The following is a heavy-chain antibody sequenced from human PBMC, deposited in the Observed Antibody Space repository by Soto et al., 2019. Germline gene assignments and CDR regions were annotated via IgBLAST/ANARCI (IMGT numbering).Heavy chain of an antibody. D-gene: IGHD2-8*01. J-gene: IGHJ5*01. CDR1: GDSVSTNSAT. CDR2: TYYRSKWFH. Sequence: QVQLQQSGPGLVKPSQTLSLTCDISGDSVSTNSATWNWIRQSPSGGLEWLGRTYYRSKWFHDYAVSVTXRXTXSSXTSNNQVSLQLNSVTPDDTAVYYCVRLIGNSWLDSWGQGTLVIVSS. CDR3: VRLIGNSWLDS. V-gene: IGHV6-1*01.